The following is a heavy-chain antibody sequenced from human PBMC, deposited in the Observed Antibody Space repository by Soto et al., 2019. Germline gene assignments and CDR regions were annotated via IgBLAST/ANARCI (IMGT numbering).Heavy chain of an antibody. CDR1: GVTFSDYY. CDR2: ISSSGSTI. V-gene: IGHV3-11*01. J-gene: IGHJ6*03. D-gene: IGHD2-2*01. CDR3: ARRGEIVVVPAAKGNYYYYYMDV. Sequence: QVQLVESGGGLVKPGGSLRLSCAASGVTFSDYYMSWIRQAPGKGLEWVSYISSSGSTIYYADSVKGRFTISRDNAKNSLYLQMNSLRADDTAVYYCARRGEIVVVPAAKGNYYYYYMDVWGKGTTDTVSS.